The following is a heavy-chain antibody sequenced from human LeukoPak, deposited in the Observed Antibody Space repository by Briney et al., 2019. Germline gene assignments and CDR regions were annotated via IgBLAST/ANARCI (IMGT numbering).Heavy chain of an antibody. J-gene: IGHJ4*02. Sequence: PGGSLRLSCAASGFTFSTYWMTWVRQAPGKGLEWVAGISETGNDKYYVDSVKGRFTISRDNARNSLYLQMNRLRAEDTAIYYCARDPGRGGSYFDYWGQGNLVIVSS. CDR1: GFTFSTYW. V-gene: IGHV3-7*01. CDR3: ARDPGRGGSYFDY. CDR2: ISETGNDK. D-gene: IGHD1-26*01.